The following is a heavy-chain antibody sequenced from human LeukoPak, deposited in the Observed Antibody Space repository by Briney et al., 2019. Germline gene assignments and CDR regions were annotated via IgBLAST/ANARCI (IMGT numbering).Heavy chain of an antibody. CDR3: ARVSTVTANFDC. V-gene: IGHV3-23*01. CDR1: GFTFGSYA. D-gene: IGHD2-21*02. CDR2: IDNSGATT. J-gene: IGHJ4*02. Sequence: GGSLRLSCAASGFTFGSYAMNWVRQAPGKGLEWVSAIDNSGATTHYADAVKGRFTISRDNSKNTLFLQMNSLRAGDTALYYCARVSTVTANFDCWGQGTLVTVSS.